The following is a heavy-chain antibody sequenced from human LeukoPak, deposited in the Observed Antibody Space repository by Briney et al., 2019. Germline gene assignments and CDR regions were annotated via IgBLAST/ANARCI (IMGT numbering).Heavy chain of an antibody. V-gene: IGHV1-69*13. J-gene: IGHJ4*02. CDR3: ARDLGGYCSSTSCYEPSDY. CDR2: IIPIFGTA. Sequence: ASVKVSCKASGGTFSSYAISWVRQAPGQGLEWMGGIIPIFGTANYAQKFQGRVTITADESTSTAYMELSSLRSEDTAVYYCARDLGGYCSSTSCYEPSDYWGQGTLVTVSS. CDR1: GGTFSSYA. D-gene: IGHD2-2*01.